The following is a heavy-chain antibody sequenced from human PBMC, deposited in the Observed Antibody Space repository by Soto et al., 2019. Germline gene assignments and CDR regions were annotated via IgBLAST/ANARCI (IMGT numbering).Heavy chain of an antibody. CDR3: TRENDDGLTGYLHCLDY. V-gene: IGHV3-23*03. D-gene: IGHD3-9*01. Sequence: PGGSLILSCAASAFKLATYGSTWVRQAPGRGLEWVSGIDAGSCKIFYAESAKGGFIISSDNSKNTLYLQISSRRAEDTAAYFSTRENDDGLTGYLHCLDYWGQGARDTVSS. CDR1: AFKLATYG. CDR2: IDAGSCKI. J-gene: IGHJ4*02.